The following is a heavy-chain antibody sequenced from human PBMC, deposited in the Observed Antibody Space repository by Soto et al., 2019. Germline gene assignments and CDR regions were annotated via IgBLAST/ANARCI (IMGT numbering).Heavy chain of an antibody. V-gene: IGHV1-18*01. CDR2: ISAYNGNT. D-gene: IGHD3-3*01. CDR3: ARDRRFLEWLQSLYYYSGMDV. CDR1: GYTFTSYG. J-gene: IGHJ6*02. Sequence: ASVKVSCKASGYTFTSYGISWVRQAPGQGLEWMGWISAYNGNTNYAQKLQGRVTMTTDTSTSTAYMELRSLRSDDTAVYYCARDRRFLEWLQSLYYYSGMDVWGQGTTVTVSS.